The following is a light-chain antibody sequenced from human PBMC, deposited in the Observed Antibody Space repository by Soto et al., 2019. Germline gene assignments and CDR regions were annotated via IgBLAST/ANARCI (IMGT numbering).Light chain of an antibody. CDR1: SSDVGGYHY. CDR2: DVS. Sequence: QSVLTQPASVSGSPGQSITISCTGTSSDVGGYHYVSWYQQHPDKAPKLMIYDVSNRPSSVSNRFSGSKSGNTASLTISGLQAEDEADYYCSSYTSSSTLVVFGGGTKLTVL. J-gene: IGLJ2*01. CDR3: SSYTSSSTLVV. V-gene: IGLV2-14*03.